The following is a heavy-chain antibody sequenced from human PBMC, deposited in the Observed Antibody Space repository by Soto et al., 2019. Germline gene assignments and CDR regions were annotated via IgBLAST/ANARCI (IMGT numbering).Heavy chain of an antibody. J-gene: IGHJ3*02. V-gene: IGHV4-31*03. CDR2: IYYSGST. Sequence: SETLSLTCTVSGGSISRGGYYWSWIRQHPGKGLEWIGYIYYSGSTYYNPSLKSRVTISVDTSKNQFSLKLSSVTAADTAVYYCARDVNYKYYYDSSGHAFDIWGQGTMVTV. CDR3: ARDVNYKYYYDSSGHAFDI. D-gene: IGHD3-22*01. CDR1: GGSISRGGYY.